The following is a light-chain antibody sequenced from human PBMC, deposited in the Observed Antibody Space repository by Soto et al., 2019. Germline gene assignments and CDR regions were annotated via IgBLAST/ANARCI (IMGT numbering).Light chain of an antibody. Sequence: EIVLTQSPGTLSLSPGERATLSCRASQSVSSSYLAWYQQKPGQAPRLLIYGASSRATGIPDRFSGSGFGTDFTLTISRLETEDFAVYYCQQYGSSRYTFGQGTKLEIK. CDR3: QQYGSSRYT. V-gene: IGKV3-20*01. J-gene: IGKJ2*01. CDR1: QSVSSSY. CDR2: GAS.